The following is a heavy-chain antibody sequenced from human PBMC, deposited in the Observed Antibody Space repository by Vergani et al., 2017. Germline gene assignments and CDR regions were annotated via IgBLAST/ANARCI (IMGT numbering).Heavy chain of an antibody. CDR2: INPSGGST. CDR1: GYPFTSYY. D-gene: IGHD3-16*02. Sequence: QVQLVHSGAEVKKPGASVKVSCKASGYPFTSYYMHWVRQAPGQGLEWMEIINPSGGSTSYAQKFQGRVTMTRDTSTSTVYMELSSLRAEATAVYYCAGALRVGEFSDLDSWGQGTLVTVSS. V-gene: IGHV1-46*01. J-gene: IGHJ4*02. CDR3: AGALRVGEFSDLDS.